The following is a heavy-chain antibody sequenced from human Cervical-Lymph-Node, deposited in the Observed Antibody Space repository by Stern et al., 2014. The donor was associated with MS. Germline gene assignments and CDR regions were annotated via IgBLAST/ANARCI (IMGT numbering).Heavy chain of an antibody. CDR3: ARAVVTRGNDY. CDR2: MNTIGSSI. D-gene: IGHD2-21*02. V-gene: IGHV3-48*01. CDR1: GFTFSSYS. Sequence: QLVQSGGGLVQPGGSLRLSCAASGFTFSSYSMKWVRQAPGKGLEWISYMNTIGSSIYYADSVKGRFTISRDNAKNSLYLQMNSLRAEDTALYYCARAVVTRGNDYWGQGTLVTVSS. J-gene: IGHJ4*02.